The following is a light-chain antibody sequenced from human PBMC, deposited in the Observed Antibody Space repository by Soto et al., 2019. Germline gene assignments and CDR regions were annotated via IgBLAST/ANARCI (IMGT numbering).Light chain of an antibody. CDR2: AAS. J-gene: IGKJ1*01. CDR1: QSISNF. V-gene: IGKV1-39*01. Sequence: DIQMTQSPSSLSASIRDRVTITCRASQSISNFLNWFQQKPGKAPNLLIHAASTLEGGVPSRFSGSGSGTDFTLTISSLQPEDFASYYCQQSSTTPWTFGQGTKVEI. CDR3: QQSSTTPWT.